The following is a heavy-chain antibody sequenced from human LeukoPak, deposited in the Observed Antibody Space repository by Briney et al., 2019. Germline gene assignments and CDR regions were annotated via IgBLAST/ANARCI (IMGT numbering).Heavy chain of an antibody. Sequence: SETLSLTCSVSGDSISRSDSYWDWIRQPPGKGLEWIGTIYYSGRTYYSPSLDSRVTMSVDTSSNQFSLNLRSVTAADTAVYYCARRRYYDGSGYLEWGQGTLLSVSS. CDR1: GDSISRSDSY. CDR3: ARRRYYDGSGYLE. CDR2: IYYSGRT. J-gene: IGHJ1*01. V-gene: IGHV4-39*01. D-gene: IGHD3-22*01.